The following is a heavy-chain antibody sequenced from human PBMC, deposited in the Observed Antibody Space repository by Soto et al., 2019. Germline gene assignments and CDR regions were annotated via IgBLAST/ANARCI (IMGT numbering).Heavy chain of an antibody. CDR3: TTGWNDVPFDY. V-gene: IGHV3-15*01. CDR2: IKSKTDGGTT. CDR1: GFTFSNAW. Sequence: EVQLVESGGGLVKPGGSLRLSCAASGFTFSNAWMSWVRQAPGKGLEWVGRIKSKTDGGTTDYAAPVKGRFTISRDDSKNTLYLQMNSLKTEDRAVYSCTTGWNDVPFDYWGQGTLVTVSS. J-gene: IGHJ4*02. D-gene: IGHD1-1*01.